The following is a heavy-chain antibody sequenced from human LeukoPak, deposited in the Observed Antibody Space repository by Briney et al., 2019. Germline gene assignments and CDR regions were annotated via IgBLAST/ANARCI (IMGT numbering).Heavy chain of an antibody. CDR3: VRVQADGHSDI. V-gene: IGHV4-59*01. D-gene: IGHD5-24*01. J-gene: IGHJ3*02. CDR2: IYYRGST. Sequence: PSETPSLTCTVSGGSISNYHWSWIRQPPGKGVGWIGYIYYRGSTKYNPSLESRVTISVDMSKNQFSLKLNSVTAADTAVYYCVRVQADGHSDIWGQGAMVTVSS. CDR1: GGSISNYH.